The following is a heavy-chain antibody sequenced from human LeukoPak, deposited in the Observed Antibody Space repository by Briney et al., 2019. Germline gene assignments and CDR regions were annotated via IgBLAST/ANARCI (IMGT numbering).Heavy chain of an antibody. V-gene: IGHV1-46*01. CDR1: GYTFTSYY. CDR2: INPSGGST. CDR3: ARDNSVGDYAWWFDP. Sequence: ASVKVSCKASGYTFTSYYMHWVRQAPGQGLEWMGIINPSGGSTSYAQKFQGRVTMTRDMSTSTDYMELSSLRSEDTAVYYCARDNSVGDYAWWFDPWGQGTLVTVSS. J-gene: IGHJ5*02. D-gene: IGHD1-26*01.